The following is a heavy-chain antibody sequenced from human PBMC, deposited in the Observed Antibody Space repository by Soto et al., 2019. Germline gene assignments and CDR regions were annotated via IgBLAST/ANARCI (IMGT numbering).Heavy chain of an antibody. CDR1: GFTFSSYG. J-gene: IGHJ6*02. D-gene: IGHD2-15*01. CDR3: AKEYGGTDYYYNSMDV. V-gene: IGHV3-33*06. Sequence: QVQLVESGGGVVQPGRSLRLSCAASGFTFSSYGMHWVCQAPGKGLEWVAVIWYDGSNKYYADSVKGRFTISRDNSKNTRYQQMNSLRPEDTAVNYCAKEYGGTDYYYNSMDVWGQGTTVTVSS. CDR2: IWYDGSNK.